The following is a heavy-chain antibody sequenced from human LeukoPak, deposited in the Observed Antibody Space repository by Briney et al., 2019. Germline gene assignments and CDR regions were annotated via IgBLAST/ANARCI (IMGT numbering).Heavy chain of an antibody. V-gene: IGHV3-48*03. D-gene: IGHD6-13*01. CDR3: ARDRTSGSSSGH. Sequence: GGSLRLSCAASGFTFSSYEMNWVRQAPGKGLEWVSYISSSGSTIYYADSVKGRFTISRDNAKSSLYLQMNSLRAEDTAVYYCARDRTSGSSSGHWGQGTLVTVSS. CDR2: ISSSGSTI. CDR1: GFTFSSYE. J-gene: IGHJ4*02.